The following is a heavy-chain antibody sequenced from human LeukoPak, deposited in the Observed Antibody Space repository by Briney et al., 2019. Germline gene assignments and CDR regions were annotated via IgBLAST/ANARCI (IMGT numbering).Heavy chain of an antibody. CDR1: GYSFTSYW. Sequence: GESLKISCKGSGYSFTSYWIGWVRQMPGKGLEWRGIISPGDSDTRYSPSFQGQVTISADKSINTVYLQWSSLKSSDTAMYYCAGGYRGTFDVWGQGTMVTVSS. CDR3: AGGYRGTFDV. CDR2: ISPGDSDT. D-gene: IGHD5-12*01. V-gene: IGHV5-51*01. J-gene: IGHJ3*01.